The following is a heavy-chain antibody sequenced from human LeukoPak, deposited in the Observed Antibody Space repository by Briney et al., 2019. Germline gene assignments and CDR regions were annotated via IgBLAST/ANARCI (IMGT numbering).Heavy chain of an antibody. V-gene: IGHV1-69*04. CDR1: GGTFSSYT. CDR3: ARDWGTLYYFDY. J-gene: IGHJ4*02. D-gene: IGHD3-16*01. Sequence: ASVKVSCKASGGTFSSYTISWVRQAPGQGLEWMGRIIPILGIANYARKFQGRVTITADKSTSTAYMELSSLRSEDTAVYYCARDWGTLYYFDYWGQGTLVTVSS. CDR2: IIPILGIA.